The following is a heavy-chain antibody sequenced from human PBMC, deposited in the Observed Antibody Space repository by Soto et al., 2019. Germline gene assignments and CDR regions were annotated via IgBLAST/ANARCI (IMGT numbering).Heavy chain of an antibody. V-gene: IGHV4-61*08. CDR3: ARTLPNRQLFDS. CDR2: IYNSGRY. D-gene: IGHD1-1*01. Sequence: PSETLSLTCTVSGDSISSGGHYWSWIRQHPGKRPEWIGYIYNSGRYNYNPSLESRLTISIDTSKNQFSLRLASVTAADTAVYYCARTLPNRQLFDSWSQGTLVTVS. CDR1: GDSISSGGHY. J-gene: IGHJ4*02.